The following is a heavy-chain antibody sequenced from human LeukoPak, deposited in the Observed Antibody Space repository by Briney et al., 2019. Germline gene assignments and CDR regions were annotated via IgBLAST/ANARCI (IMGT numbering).Heavy chain of an antibody. CDR3: ARSPGTSPWGSGWYDYYYYAMDV. CDR2: ISAYNGNT. Sequence: XVSCXXSGYTXTXYGISWVRQAPGQGVEGMGWISAYNGNTNYAQKLQGRVTMTTDKYTSTAYMEVRSRRCDETAVYYCARSPGTSPWGSGWYDYYYYAMDVWGQGTTVSVSS. D-gene: IGHD6-19*01. V-gene: IGHV1-18*01. CDR1: GYTXTXYG. J-gene: IGHJ6*02.